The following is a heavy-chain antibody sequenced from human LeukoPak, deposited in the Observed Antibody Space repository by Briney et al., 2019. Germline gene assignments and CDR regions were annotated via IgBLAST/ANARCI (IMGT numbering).Heavy chain of an antibody. J-gene: IGHJ3*02. CDR1: GGSISSYY. Sequence: PSETLSLTCTVSGGSISSYYWSWIRQPPGKGLEWIGYMYYSGSTNYNPSLKSRVSVSVDTSNNQLSLKLSSVTAADTAVYYCARENTMVRGAFDAFDIWGQGTMVTVSS. CDR3: ARENTMVRGAFDAFDI. V-gene: IGHV4-59*01. D-gene: IGHD3-10*01. CDR2: MYYSGST.